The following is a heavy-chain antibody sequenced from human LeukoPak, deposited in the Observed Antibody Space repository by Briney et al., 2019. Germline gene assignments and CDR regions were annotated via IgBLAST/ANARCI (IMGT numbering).Heavy chain of an antibody. CDR1: RFTFSNSW. V-gene: IGHV3-52*01. D-gene: IGHD2-2*01. J-gene: IGHJ3*02. Sequence: GGSLRLSCAASRFTFSNSWMHWVCQAPEKGLEWVADIKCDGSEKCYVDSVKGRLTISRDNAKNSLYLQVNSLRAEDMTVYYCVRGVGSSSSWYVRAFDIWGQGTMVTVS. CDR3: VRGVGSSSSWYVRAFDI. CDR2: IKCDGSEK.